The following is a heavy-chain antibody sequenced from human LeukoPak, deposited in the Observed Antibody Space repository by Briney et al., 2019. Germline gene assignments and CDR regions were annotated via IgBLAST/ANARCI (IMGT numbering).Heavy chain of an antibody. V-gene: IGHV3-74*01. J-gene: IGHJ4*02. CDR1: GFTFSDYW. D-gene: IGHD3-22*01. Sequence: GGSLSLSCAASGFTFSDYWMHWVRQAPGKGLVWVSRISSDGSRVTYADSVKGRFTISRDNAKNTLYLQMGSVRAEDMAVYYCARRASGYRQSYFDYWGQGTLVTVSS. CDR2: ISSDGSRV. CDR3: ARRASGYRQSYFDY.